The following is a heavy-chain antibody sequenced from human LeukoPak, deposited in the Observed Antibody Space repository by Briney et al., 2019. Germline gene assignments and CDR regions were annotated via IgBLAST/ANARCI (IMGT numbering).Heavy chain of an antibody. V-gene: IGHV3-73*01. J-gene: IGHJ4*02. CDR3: AKDFSWDSSWFGCPDY. CDR2: IRSKANSYAT. CDR1: GFTFSGSA. D-gene: IGHD6-13*01. Sequence: PGGSLRLSCAASGFTFSGSAMHWVRQASGKGLEWVGRIRSKANSYATAYAASVKGRFTISRDDSKNTAYLQMNSLRAEDTAVYYCAKDFSWDSSWFGCPDYWGQGTLVTASS.